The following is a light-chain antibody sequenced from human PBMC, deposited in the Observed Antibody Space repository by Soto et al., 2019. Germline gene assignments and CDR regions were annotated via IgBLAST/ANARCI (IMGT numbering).Light chain of an antibody. CDR1: QGISED. CDR3: QHYYSLPYT. V-gene: IGKV1-33*01. CDR2: AAS. Sequence: DIHMTQSPSSLSASVGDRVTITCQASQGISEDLNWYQQKPGKAPKVLTYAASNLATGVPSRFRGRGSQTDFTFTISSLQPEDIATYYCQHYYSLPYTFGQGTKLEI. J-gene: IGKJ2*01.